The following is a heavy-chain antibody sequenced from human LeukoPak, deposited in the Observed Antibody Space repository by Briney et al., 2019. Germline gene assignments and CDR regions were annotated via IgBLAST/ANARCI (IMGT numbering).Heavy chain of an antibody. J-gene: IGHJ4*02. CDR3: ARGRGFYYGSGSYYY. CDR2: INHSGST. V-gene: IGHV4-34*01. D-gene: IGHD3-10*01. CDR1: VRSFSGYY. Sequence: PSETLPLTCAVYVRSFSGYYWSWIRQPPGKGLEWIGEINHSGSTNYNPSRKSRVTISVDTSKNQFSLKLSSVTAADTAVYYCARGRGFYYGSGSYYYWGEGTLVTVSS.